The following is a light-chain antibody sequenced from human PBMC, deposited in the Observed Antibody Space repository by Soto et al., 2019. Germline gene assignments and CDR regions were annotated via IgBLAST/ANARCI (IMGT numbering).Light chain of an antibody. CDR2: DVS. CDR3: SSYTSSSTGV. CDR1: SSDVGGYNY. Sequence: SVLPQPASVSGSPGQSITLSCPGTSSDVGGYNYVSWYQQHPGKAPKLMIYDVSNRPSGVSNRFSGSKSGNTASLTISGLQAEDEDDYYYSSYTSSSTGVFGTGTKVTV. J-gene: IGLJ1*01. V-gene: IGLV2-14*01.